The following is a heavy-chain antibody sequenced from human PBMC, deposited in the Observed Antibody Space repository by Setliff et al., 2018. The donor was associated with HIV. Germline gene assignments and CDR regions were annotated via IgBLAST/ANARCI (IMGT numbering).Heavy chain of an antibody. V-gene: IGHV4-39*01. CDR3: ARQAIFGYYDSCGYLDY. CDR1: SGSISSGSYY. CDR2: IYYSGST. D-gene: IGHD3-22*01. Sequence: SETLSLTCTVSSGSISSGSYYWGWIRQPPGKGLEWIGSIYYSGSTYYNPSLQSRVTISIDTSKNLFSLGLSSVTASDTAVYYCARQAIFGYYDSCGYLDYWGQGTLVTVSS. J-gene: IGHJ4*02.